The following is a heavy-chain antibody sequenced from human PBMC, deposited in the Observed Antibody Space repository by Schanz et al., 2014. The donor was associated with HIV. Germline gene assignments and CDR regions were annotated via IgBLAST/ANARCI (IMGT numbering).Heavy chain of an antibody. CDR3: ARGRFCSGGSCYHDY. Sequence: QVQLVQSGAEVKKPGASVKVSCKVSGYTFTRYDINWVRQATGQGLEWMGWMNPNSGNTGYAQKFQGRVTMTRNTSINTAYMELSSLRSEDTAVYYCARGRFCSGGSCYHDYWGQGTLVTVSS. J-gene: IGHJ4*02. D-gene: IGHD2-15*01. V-gene: IGHV1-8*01. CDR1: GYTFTRYD. CDR2: MNPNSGNT.